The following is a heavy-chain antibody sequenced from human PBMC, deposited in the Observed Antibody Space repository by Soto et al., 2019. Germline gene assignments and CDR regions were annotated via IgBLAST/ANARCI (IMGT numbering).Heavy chain of an antibody. V-gene: IGHV3-23*01. CDR3: AEDRRSRSDYESSGHYTD. Sequence: EVQLLESGGGLVQPGGSLRLTCVGSGFTFRNQDMSWVRQAPGKGLEWVSGMSVSGSVTYYADSVKGRFTISRDNSKNKQYQKMNNLRANDMGAYDWAEDRRSRSDYESSGHYTDWGQGTLVTVSS. D-gene: IGHD3-22*01. J-gene: IGHJ4*02. CDR1: GFTFRNQD. CDR2: MSVSGSVT.